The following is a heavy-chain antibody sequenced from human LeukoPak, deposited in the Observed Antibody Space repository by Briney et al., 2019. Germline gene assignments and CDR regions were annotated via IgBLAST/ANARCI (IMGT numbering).Heavy chain of an antibody. J-gene: IGHJ1*01. Sequence: ASVKVSCKASGYTFTDYYMHWVRQAPGQGLEWMGWISPNSGGTNYAQKFQGRVTMTRDTSISTAYMDLSSLRSDDTAVYYCARAGPRGGAVAGTGYFQHWGQGTLATLSS. D-gene: IGHD6-19*01. V-gene: IGHV1-2*02. CDR3: ARAGPRGGAVAGTGYFQH. CDR1: GYTFTDYY. CDR2: ISPNSGGT.